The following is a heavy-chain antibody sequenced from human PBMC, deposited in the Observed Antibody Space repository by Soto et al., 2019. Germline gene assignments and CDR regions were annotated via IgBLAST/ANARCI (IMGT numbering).Heavy chain of an antibody. D-gene: IGHD1-1*01. CDR1: GYTFSNFW. CDR2: IYVADSDT. J-gene: IGHJ4*02. Sequence: GESLKISCEGSGYTFSNFWIGLLRQSPWKGLESMGIIYVADSDTRYSPSFQGHVTISVDKSIRTAYLQWRSLKASDTAIYYCARTDNPSFHFEYWGQGTMVTVSS. V-gene: IGHV5-51*01. CDR3: ARTDNPSFHFEY.